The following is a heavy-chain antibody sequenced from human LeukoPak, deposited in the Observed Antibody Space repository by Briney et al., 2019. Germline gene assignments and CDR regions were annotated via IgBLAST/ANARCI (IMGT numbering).Heavy chain of an antibody. CDR1: GYTFSNYG. Sequence: GASVKDSCKPSGYTFSNYGISWVRQAPGQGLEWMGWISTYNGNTYYALKLQGRVTVTTDTSTSTAYMELSSMRSDDTAVYYCAREKTRLAAGDAFDIWGQGTMVTVSS. CDR3: AREKTRLAAGDAFDI. D-gene: IGHD6-13*01. CDR2: ISTYNGNT. J-gene: IGHJ3*02. V-gene: IGHV1-18*01.